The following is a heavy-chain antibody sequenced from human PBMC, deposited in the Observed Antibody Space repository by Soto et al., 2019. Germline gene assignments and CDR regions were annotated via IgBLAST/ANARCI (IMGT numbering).Heavy chain of an antibody. V-gene: IGHV4-59*01. CDR3: ATGLFVPDNYFYYGVDV. Sequence: QVQLQESGPGLVKPSETLSLACTVSGGSFGNYYWSWIRQPPGKGLEWIGYIYYRGSTNYNPSLKSRATISIDTSKHQLAVRLSSVTAADSAVYYCATGLFVPDNYFYYGVDVWGHGTAVTISS. CDR1: GGSFGNYY. J-gene: IGHJ6*02. D-gene: IGHD2-21*01. CDR2: IYYRGST.